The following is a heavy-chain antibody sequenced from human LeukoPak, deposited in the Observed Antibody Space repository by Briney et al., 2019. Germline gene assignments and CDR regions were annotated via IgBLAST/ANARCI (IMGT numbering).Heavy chain of an antibody. CDR2: ISSSSKTI. V-gene: IGHV3-48*02. CDR3: ARAQGIFDY. Sequence: GGSLRLSCAASGFTFSSYSMNWVRQAPGKGLEWVSYISSSSKTICYADSVKGRITRYSDNTKNSLYLQMMSLRDEAAAVYYCARAQGIFDYWGQGTLVTVSS. J-gene: IGHJ4*02. CDR1: GFTFSSYS.